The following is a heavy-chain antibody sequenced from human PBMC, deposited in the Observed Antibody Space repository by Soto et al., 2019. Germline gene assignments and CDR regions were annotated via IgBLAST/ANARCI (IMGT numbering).Heavy chain of an antibody. CDR2: ISYDGSNK. V-gene: IGHV3-30*18. D-gene: IGHD6-19*01. CDR3: AKDRWSSGWFRNGMDV. Sequence: GGSLRLSCAASGFTFSSYGMHWVRQAPGKGLEWVAVISYDGSNKYYADSVKGRFTISRDNSKNTLYLQMNSLRAEDTAVYYCAKDRWSSGWFRNGMDVWGQGTTVTVS. CDR1: GFTFSSYG. J-gene: IGHJ6*02.